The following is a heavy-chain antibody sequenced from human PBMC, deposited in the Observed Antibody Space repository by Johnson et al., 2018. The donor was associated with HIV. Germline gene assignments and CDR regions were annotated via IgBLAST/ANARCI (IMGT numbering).Heavy chain of an antibody. CDR2: IYSGGNT. J-gene: IGHJ3*02. CDR3: SRDRRSIAARPGAAFDI. V-gene: IGHV3-53*01. D-gene: IGHD6-6*01. Sequence: VQLVEFGGGLIQPGGSLRLSCAASGFTVSSNYMSWVRQAPGKGLDWVSVIYSGGNTYYADSVKGRFTISRDNAKNSLYLQMNSLRAEDTAVYYWSRDRRSIAARPGAAFDIWGQGTMVTVSS. CDR1: GFTVSSNY.